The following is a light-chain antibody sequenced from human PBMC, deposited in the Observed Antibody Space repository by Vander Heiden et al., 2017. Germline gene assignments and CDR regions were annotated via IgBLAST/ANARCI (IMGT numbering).Light chain of an antibody. CDR3: QQYNNWPST. Sequence: EIVMTPSPATLSVSPGETATLSSRASQSVSSNLAWYQQKPGQAPRLLIYGASTRATGIPARFSGSGSGTEFTLTISSLQSEDFAVYYCQQYNNWPSTFGQGTRLEIK. CDR2: GAS. V-gene: IGKV3-15*01. J-gene: IGKJ5*01. CDR1: QSVSSN.